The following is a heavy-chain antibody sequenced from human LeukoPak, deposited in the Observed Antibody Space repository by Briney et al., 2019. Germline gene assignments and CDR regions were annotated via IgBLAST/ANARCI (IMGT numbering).Heavy chain of an antibody. Sequence: GASVKVSCKASGGTFSSYAISWGRQAPGQGLEWMGGIIPIFGTANYAQKFQGRVTITADESTSTAYMELSSLRSEDTAVYYCARDFRRYESRFYYYYGMDVWGQGTTVTVSS. CDR3: ARDFRRYESRFYYYYGMDV. CDR2: IIPIFGTA. V-gene: IGHV1-69*01. CDR1: GGTFSSYA. D-gene: IGHD1-1*01. J-gene: IGHJ6*02.